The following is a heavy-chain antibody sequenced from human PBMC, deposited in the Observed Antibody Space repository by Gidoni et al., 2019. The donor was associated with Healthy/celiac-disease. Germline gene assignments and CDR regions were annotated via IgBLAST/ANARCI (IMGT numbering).Heavy chain of an antibody. D-gene: IGHD1-7*01. J-gene: IGHJ2*01. CDR1: GYSFTSYW. Sequence: EVQLVQSGAEVKQPGESLTISCKGSGYSFTSYWNGRVRQMPGKGLEWMGIIYPGDSDTRYSPSFQGQVTISADKSISTAYLQWSSLKASDTAMYYCARGLNTGTTAIGWYFDLWGRGTLVTVSS. V-gene: IGHV5-51*01. CDR2: IYPGDSDT. CDR3: ARGLNTGTTAIGWYFDL.